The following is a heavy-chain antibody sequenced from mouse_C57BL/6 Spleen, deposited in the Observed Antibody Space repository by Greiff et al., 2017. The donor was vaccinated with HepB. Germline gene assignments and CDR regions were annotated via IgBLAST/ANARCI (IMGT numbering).Heavy chain of an antibody. V-gene: IGHV5-4*01. D-gene: IGHD1-1*01. CDR1: GFTFSSYA. CDR2: ISDGGSYT. J-gene: IGHJ3*01. CDR3: ARDKTTVGPFAY. Sequence: VQLKESGGGLVKPGGSLKLSCAASGFTFSSYAMSWVRQTPEKRLEWVATISDGGSYTYYPDNVKGRFTISRDNAKNNLYLQMSHLKSEDTAMYYCARDKTTVGPFAYWGQGTLVTVSA.